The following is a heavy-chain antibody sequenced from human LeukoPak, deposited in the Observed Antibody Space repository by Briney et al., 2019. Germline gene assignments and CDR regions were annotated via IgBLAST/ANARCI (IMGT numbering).Heavy chain of an antibody. CDR3: ARVAGDLWFGELYISGFDP. CDR2: IKQDGSEK. D-gene: IGHD3-10*01. Sequence: GGSLRLSCAASGFTFSSYWMSWVRQAPGKGLEWVANIKQDGSEKYYVDSVKGRFTISRDNAKNSLYLQMNSLRAEDTAVYYCARVAGDLWFGELYISGFDPWGQGTLVTVSS. V-gene: IGHV3-7*03. CDR1: GFTFSSYW. J-gene: IGHJ5*02.